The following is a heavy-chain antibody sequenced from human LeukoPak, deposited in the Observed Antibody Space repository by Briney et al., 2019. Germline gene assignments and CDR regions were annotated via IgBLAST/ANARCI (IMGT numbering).Heavy chain of an antibody. CDR2: ISGSGGST. CDR1: GFTFSSYA. Sequence: GGSLRLSCAAAGFTFSSYAMSWVRQAPGKGLEWVSAISGSGGSTYYADSVKGRFTISRDNSKNTLYLQMNSLRAEDTAVYYCAKDNYGDGRFGYWGQGTLVTVSS. J-gene: IGHJ4*02. D-gene: IGHD4-17*01. CDR3: AKDNYGDGRFGY. V-gene: IGHV3-23*01.